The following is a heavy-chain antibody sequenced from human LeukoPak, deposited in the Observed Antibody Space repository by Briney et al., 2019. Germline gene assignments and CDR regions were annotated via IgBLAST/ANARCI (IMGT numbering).Heavy chain of an antibody. CDR3: ARGAYCGGDCYSLVDY. J-gene: IGHJ4*02. Sequence: GGSLRLSCAASGFTFSSYWMSWVRQAPGKGLEWVANIKQDGSEKYYVDSVKGRFTISRDNAKNSLYLQMNSLRAEDTAVYYCARGAYCGGDCYSLVDYWGQGTLVTVSS. D-gene: IGHD2-21*02. CDR2: IKQDGSEK. V-gene: IGHV3-7*01. CDR1: GFTFSSYW.